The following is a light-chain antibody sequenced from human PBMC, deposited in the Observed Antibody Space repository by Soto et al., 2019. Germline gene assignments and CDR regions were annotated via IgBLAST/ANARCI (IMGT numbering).Light chain of an antibody. J-gene: IGKJ2*01. V-gene: IGKV1-5*03. Sequence: DIQMTQSPSTLSASVGDRVIITCRASQSVSSWLAWYQQKPGKAPKLLIYKASSLETGVPSRFSGSGSGTEFTLTISNLQPDDFATYYCQQYNSYSPYTFGQGTRLEIK. CDR2: KAS. CDR1: QSVSSW. CDR3: QQYNSYSPYT.